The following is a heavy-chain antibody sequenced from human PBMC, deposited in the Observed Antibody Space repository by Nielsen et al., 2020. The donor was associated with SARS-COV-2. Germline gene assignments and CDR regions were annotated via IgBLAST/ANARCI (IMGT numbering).Heavy chain of an antibody. CDR3: ARAGVPAAMSNRGGYFDY. J-gene: IGHJ4*02. CDR1: GSTFSSYA. Sequence: SVKVSCKASGSTFSSYAISWVRQAPGQGLEWMGGIIPIFGTANYAQKFQGRVTITADESTSTAYMELSSLRSDDTAVYYCARAGVPAAMSNRGGYFDYWGQGTLVTVSS. V-gene: IGHV1-69*13. D-gene: IGHD2-2*01. CDR2: IIPIFGTA.